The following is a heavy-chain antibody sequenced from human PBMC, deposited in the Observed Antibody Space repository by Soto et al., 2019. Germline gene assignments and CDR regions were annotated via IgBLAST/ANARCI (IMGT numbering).Heavy chain of an antibody. CDR3: ARDLSGYYGSGSSN. V-gene: IGHV3-66*01. D-gene: IGHD3-10*01. CDR1: GFTVSSNY. CDR2: IYSGGST. J-gene: IGHJ4*02. Sequence: GGSLRLSCAASGFTVSSNYMSWVRQAPGKGLEWVSVIYSGGSTYYADSVKGRFTISRDNSKNTLYLQMNSLRAEDTAVYYCARDLSGYYGSGSSNWGQGTLVTVSS.